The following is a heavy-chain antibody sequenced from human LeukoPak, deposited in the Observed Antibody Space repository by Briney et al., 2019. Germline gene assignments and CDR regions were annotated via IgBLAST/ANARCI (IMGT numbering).Heavy chain of an antibody. D-gene: IGHD3-3*01. CDR2: IYPGDSDT. V-gene: IGHV5-51*01. Sequence: GESLKISCKGSGYSFTSYWIGWVRQMPGKGLEWMGIIYPGDSDTRYSPSLQGQVTISADKSISTAYLQWSSLKASDTAMYYCARLMYYDFWSHGTNFDYWGQGTLVTVSS. CDR3: ARLMYYDFWSHGTNFDY. J-gene: IGHJ4*02. CDR1: GYSFTSYW.